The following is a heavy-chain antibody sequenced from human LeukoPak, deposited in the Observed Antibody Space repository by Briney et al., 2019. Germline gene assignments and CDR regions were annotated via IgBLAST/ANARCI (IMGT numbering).Heavy chain of an antibody. D-gene: IGHD1-26*01. CDR3: ARDGGGSYPTDY. Sequence: ASVKVSCKASGYTFTGYYMHWVRQAPGQGLEWMGWIKPNSGGTNYAQKFQGRVTMTRDTSISTAYMELSRLRSDDTAVYYCARDGGGSYPTDYWGQGTLVTVSS. CDR1: GYTFTGYY. V-gene: IGHV1-2*02. J-gene: IGHJ4*02. CDR2: IKPNSGGT.